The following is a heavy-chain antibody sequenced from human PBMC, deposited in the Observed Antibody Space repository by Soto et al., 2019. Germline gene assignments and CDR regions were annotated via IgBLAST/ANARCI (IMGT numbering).Heavy chain of an antibody. CDR3: ARPRPNFGAVDS. CDR2: IYYSGST. V-gene: IGHV4-59*08. CDR1: GGSISSYY. D-gene: IGHD3-16*01. J-gene: IGHJ4*02. Sequence: PSETLSLTCTVSGGSISSYYWSWIRQPPGKGLEWIGYIYYSGSTNYNPSLKSRVTISVDTSKNEFSLKLSSVTAADTAVYYCARPRPNFGAVDSWGQGALVTVSS.